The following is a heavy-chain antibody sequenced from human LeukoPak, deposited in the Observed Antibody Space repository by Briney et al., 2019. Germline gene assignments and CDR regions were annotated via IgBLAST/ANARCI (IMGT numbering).Heavy chain of an antibody. J-gene: IGHJ6*02. V-gene: IGHV1-8*01. CDR1: GYTFTSYD. CDR3: ARFLAGFPYYGGMDV. D-gene: IGHD3/OR15-3a*01. Sequence: ASVKVSCKTSGYTFTSYDINWVRQATGQGLEWMGWMNPNSGNTGYAQKFQGRVTMTRNTSISTAYMELSSLRSEDTAVYYCARFLAGFPYYGGMDVWGQGTTVTVSS. CDR2: MNPNSGNT.